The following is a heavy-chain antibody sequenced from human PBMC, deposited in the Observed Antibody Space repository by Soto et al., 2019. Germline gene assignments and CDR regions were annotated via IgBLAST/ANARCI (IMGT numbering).Heavy chain of an antibody. Sequence: QLQLQESGPGLVKPSETLSLTCTVSGGSLINSSFYWGWIRQPPGKGLEWIGTIYYSRDTYYTPSLKSRVTISADTSKNQFSLNLSSVTAADTAVYYCAKLNLFVSAAAGRGPFDYWGQGTLVTVSS. V-gene: IGHV4-39*01. J-gene: IGHJ4*02. D-gene: IGHD6-13*01. CDR1: GGSLINSSFY. CDR2: IYYSRDT. CDR3: AKLNLFVSAAAGRGPFDY.